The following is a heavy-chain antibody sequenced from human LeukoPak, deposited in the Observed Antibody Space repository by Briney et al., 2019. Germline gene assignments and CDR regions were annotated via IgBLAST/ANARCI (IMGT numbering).Heavy chain of an antibody. CDR3: ARAPSSSYSGMDV. CDR2: ISSSSSYI. Sequence: GGSLRLSCAASGFTFSGYSMNWVRQAPGKGLEWVSSISSSSSYIYYAGSVKGRFTISRDNAKNSLYLQMNSLRAEDTAVYYCARAPSSSYSGMDVWGQGTTVTVSS. CDR1: GFTFSGYS. J-gene: IGHJ6*02. D-gene: IGHD6-6*01. V-gene: IGHV3-21*01.